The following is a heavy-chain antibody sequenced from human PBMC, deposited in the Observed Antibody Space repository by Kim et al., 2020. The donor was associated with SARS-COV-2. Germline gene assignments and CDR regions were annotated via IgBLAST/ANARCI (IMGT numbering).Heavy chain of an antibody. CDR1: GFTFRSYA. CDR3: VISSLLTGSFDS. D-gene: IGHD3-9*01. J-gene: IGHJ4*02. V-gene: IGHV3-23*01. Sequence: GGSLRLSCAASGFTFRSYAMNWVRQAPGKGLEWVSAISGSGDNTYYADSVKGRFTISRDNAKKTLSLQMNNLRVADTARYYCVISSLLTGSFDSWGQGTLVTVSS. CDR2: ISGSGDNT.